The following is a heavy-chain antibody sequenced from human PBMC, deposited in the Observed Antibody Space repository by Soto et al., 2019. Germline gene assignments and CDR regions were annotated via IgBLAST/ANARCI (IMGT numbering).Heavy chain of an antibody. CDR1: GFTFSSYS. Sequence: PGGSLRLSCAASGFTFSSYSMNWVRQAPGKGLEWVSSISSSSSYIYYADSVKGRFTISRDNAKNSLYLQMNSLRAEDTAVYYCARVQVRFLRSRHYYGMDVWGQGTTVTVPS. CDR3: ARVQVRFLRSRHYYGMDV. V-gene: IGHV3-21*01. J-gene: IGHJ6*02. CDR2: ISSSSSYI. D-gene: IGHD3-3*01.